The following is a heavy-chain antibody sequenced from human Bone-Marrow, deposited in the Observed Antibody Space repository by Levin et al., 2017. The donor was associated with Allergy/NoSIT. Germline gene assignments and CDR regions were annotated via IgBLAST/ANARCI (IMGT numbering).Heavy chain of an antibody. V-gene: IGHV4-4*02. CDR3: ARGPSGSSGRFFDS. D-gene: IGHD6-6*01. CDR1: GVSFSSREW. Sequence: SETLSLTCTVSGVSFSSREWWSWVRQSPGKGLEWIGEIFHSGTTNYNPSLKSRVTISVDKTNNHFSLKMDSLTAADTAIYYCARGPSGSSGRFFDSWGQGTQVSVSS. J-gene: IGHJ4*02. CDR2: IFHSGTT.